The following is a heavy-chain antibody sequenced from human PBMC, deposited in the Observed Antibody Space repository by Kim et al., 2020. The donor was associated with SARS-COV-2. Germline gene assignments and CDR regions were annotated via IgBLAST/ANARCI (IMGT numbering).Heavy chain of an antibody. CDR3: GSEEGSPGERYDC. Sequence: YAESVRGRFSNSRDNSKNTLYLKVNSLRAEDTAVYYCGSEEGSPGERYDCWGQGTLVTVSS. J-gene: IGHJ4*02. V-gene: IGHV3-53*01. D-gene: IGHD7-27*01.